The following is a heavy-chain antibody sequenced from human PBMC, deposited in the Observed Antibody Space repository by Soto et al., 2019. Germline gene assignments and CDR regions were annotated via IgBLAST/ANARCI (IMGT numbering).Heavy chain of an antibody. Sequence: PGGSLRPSCAASGFTFRSYRIYWVRPAPGKGLVWVSRINSDGSSTSYADSVKGRFTISRDNAKNTLYLQMNSLRAEDTAVYYCAVAVAGPTAIGYWGQGTLVTVSS. CDR2: INSDGSST. J-gene: IGHJ4*02. CDR1: GFTFRSYR. V-gene: IGHV3-74*01. D-gene: IGHD6-19*01. CDR3: AVAVAGPTAIGY.